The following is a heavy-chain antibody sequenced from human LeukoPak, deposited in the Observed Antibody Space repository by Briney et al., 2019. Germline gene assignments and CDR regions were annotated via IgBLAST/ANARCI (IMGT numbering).Heavy chain of an antibody. CDR1: GFTFSNYA. V-gene: IGHV3-64D*06. D-gene: IGHD6-13*01. J-gene: IGHJ4*02. CDR3: VKAAGSWYGYFDY. Sequence: PGGSLRLSCSASGFTFSNYAIHWVRQAPGKGLEYVSTISNNGGNTNYADSVKGRVTISRDNSKNTLYLQMSSLRAEDTAVYYCVKAAGSWYGYFDYWGQGTLVTVSS. CDR2: ISNNGGNT.